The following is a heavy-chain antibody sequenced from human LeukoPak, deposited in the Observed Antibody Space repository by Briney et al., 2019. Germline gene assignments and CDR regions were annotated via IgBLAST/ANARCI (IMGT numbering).Heavy chain of an antibody. Sequence: PGGPLRLSSAAPGPPLTSNYMTWVRQAAGKGLKGVSVIHAGGSTYYADSVKGRFTISRDNSKNTLYLQMNSLRVEDTAVYYCARGGDSNGSIRSAFDIWGQGTMVTVSS. D-gene: IGHD3-22*01. V-gene: IGHV3-53*01. CDR3: ARGGDSNGSIRSAFDI. CDR1: GPPLTSNY. J-gene: IGHJ3*02. CDR2: IHAGGST.